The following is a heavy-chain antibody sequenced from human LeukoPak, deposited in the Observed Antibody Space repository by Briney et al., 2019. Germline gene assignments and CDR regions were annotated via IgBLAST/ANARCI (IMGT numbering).Heavy chain of an antibody. CDR1: GGSLSSGGYS. CDR2: IYHSGST. J-gene: IGHJ4*02. CDR3: ARGGYDSSGYYFGY. Sequence: SQTLSLTCAVSGGSLSSGGYSWSWIRQPPGKGLEWIGYIYHSGSTYYNPSLKSRVTISVDRSKNQFSLKLSSVTAADTAVYYCARGGYDSSGYYFGYWGQGTLVTVSS. V-gene: IGHV4-30-2*01. D-gene: IGHD3-22*01.